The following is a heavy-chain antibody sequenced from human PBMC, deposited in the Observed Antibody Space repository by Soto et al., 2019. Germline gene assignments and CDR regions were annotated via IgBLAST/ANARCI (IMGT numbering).Heavy chain of an antibody. D-gene: IGHD3-10*01. V-gene: IGHV4-39*01. CDR2: IYYSGST. Sequence: SETLSLTCTVSGGSISSSSYYWGWIRQPPGKGLEWIGSIYYSGSTYYNPSLKSRVTISVDTSKNQFSLKLSSVTAADTAVYYCACHYYGSGSYYNYYYYYMDVWGKGTTVTVSS. J-gene: IGHJ6*03. CDR3: ACHYYGSGSYYNYYYYYMDV. CDR1: GGSISSSSYY.